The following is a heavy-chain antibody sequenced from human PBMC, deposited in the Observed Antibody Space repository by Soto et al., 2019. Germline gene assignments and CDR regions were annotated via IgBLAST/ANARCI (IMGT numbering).Heavy chain of an antibody. CDR2: IKPNSGGT. V-gene: IGHV1-2*04. D-gene: IGHD3-16*01. J-gene: IGHJ6*02. CDR1: GYTFTGYY. CDR3: ARGEAEGPHGGYYYYYGMDV. Sequence: ASVKVSGKASGYTFTGYYMHWVRQAPGQGLEWMGWIKPNSGGTNYAQKFQGWVTMTRDTSISTAYMELSRLRSDDTAVYYCARGEAEGPHGGYYYYYGMDVWVQGTTVTVSS.